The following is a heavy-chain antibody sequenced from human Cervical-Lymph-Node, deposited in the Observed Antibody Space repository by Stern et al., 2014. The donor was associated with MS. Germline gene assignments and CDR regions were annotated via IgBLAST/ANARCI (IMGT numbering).Heavy chain of an antibody. Sequence: VQLVQSGAEVKKPGSSVKVSCKASGGTLSDYGISWVRQAPGQGLEWMGGIIHMFGTANYAQKFQGRVTITADDSTNTAYMDLSSLTSEDTAVYYCARDGDSSMLGLDVWGQGTTVTVSS. CDR1: GGTLSDYG. D-gene: IGHD4-17*01. V-gene: IGHV1-69*01. J-gene: IGHJ6*02. CDR3: ARDGDSSMLGLDV. CDR2: IIHMFGTA.